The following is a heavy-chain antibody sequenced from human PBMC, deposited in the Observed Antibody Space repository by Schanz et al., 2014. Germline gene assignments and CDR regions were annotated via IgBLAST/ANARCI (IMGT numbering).Heavy chain of an antibody. CDR1: GFTFSDYY. D-gene: IGHD2-2*01. Sequence: QVQLVDSGGGLVKPGGSLRLSCAASGFTFSDYYMTWIRQAPGKGLEWVSDISDSGDSTHYADSVKGRFTISRDNAKNSLCMEMNRLSAGDTAVYYGAKVAPGATDLDSWGLGTLVTVSS. CDR3: AKVAPGATDLDS. V-gene: IGHV3-11*01. CDR2: ISDSGDST. J-gene: IGHJ4*02.